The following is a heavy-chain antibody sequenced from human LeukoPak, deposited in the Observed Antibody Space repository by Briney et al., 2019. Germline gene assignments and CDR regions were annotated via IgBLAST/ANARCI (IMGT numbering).Heavy chain of an antibody. V-gene: IGHV1-2*02. CDR2: INPNSGDT. J-gene: IGHJ4*02. CDR1: GYTFTGYY. D-gene: IGHD4-17*01. CDR3: ARGVYGDRPVDY. Sequence: GASMKVSCKASGYTFTGYYMHWVRQAPGQGLQWMGWINPNSGDTNYAQRFQGRVTMTRDTSISTAYMELSRLRSDDTAVYYCARGVYGDRPVDYWGQGTLVTVSS.